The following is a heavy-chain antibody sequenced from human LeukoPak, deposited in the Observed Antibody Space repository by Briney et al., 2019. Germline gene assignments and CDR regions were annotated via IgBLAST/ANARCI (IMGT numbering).Heavy chain of an antibody. J-gene: IGHJ4*02. D-gene: IGHD3-3*01. CDR1: GGSFSGYY. V-gene: IGHV4-34*01. Sequence: PPETLSLTCAVYGGSFSGYYWSWIRQPPGKGLEWIGEINHSGSTNYNPSLKSRVTISVDTSKNQFSLKLSSVTAADTAVYYCARANNRFTDYWGQGTLVTVSS. CDR2: INHSGST. CDR3: ARANNRFTDY.